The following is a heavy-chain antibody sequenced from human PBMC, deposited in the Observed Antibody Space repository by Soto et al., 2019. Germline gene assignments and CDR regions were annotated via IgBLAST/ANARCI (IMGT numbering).Heavy chain of an antibody. J-gene: IGHJ6*02. CDR2: IYPGDSDT. Sequence: PGESLNVSCKGSGYSFTSYWIGWVRQMPGKGLEWMGIIYPGDSDTRYSPSFQGQVTISADKSISTAYLQWSSLKASDTAMYYCARHGTQDNYYYYGMDVWGQGTTVTVSS. CDR1: GYSFTSYW. V-gene: IGHV5-51*01. D-gene: IGHD1-1*01. CDR3: ARHGTQDNYYYYGMDV.